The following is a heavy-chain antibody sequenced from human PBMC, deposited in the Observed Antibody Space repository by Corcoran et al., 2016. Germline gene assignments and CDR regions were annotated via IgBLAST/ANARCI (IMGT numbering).Heavy chain of an antibody. D-gene: IGHD6-13*01. Sequence: QLQLQESGPGLVKPSETLSLTCTVSGGSISSSSYYWGWIRQPPGKGLEWIGSIYYSGSTYYNPSLKSRVTISVDTSKNQFSLKLSSVTAADTAVYYCARELRIAARKPYYYYYGMDVWGQGTTVTVSS. CDR1: GGSISSSSYY. J-gene: IGHJ6*02. V-gene: IGHV4-39*07. CDR3: ARELRIAARKPYYYYYGMDV. CDR2: IYYSGST.